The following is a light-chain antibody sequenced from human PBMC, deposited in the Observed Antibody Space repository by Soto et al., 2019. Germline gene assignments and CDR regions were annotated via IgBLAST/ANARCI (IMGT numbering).Light chain of an antibody. Sequence: DIQMTQSPSSLSASVGDRVTITCRASQSISSYLNWYQQKPGKAPKLLIYAASILQSGAPSRFSGSGSGTDFTLTISSLQPEDFATYYCQQTSSNPRGTFGQGTKVEIK. CDR3: QQTSSNPRGT. J-gene: IGKJ1*01. V-gene: IGKV1-39*01. CDR2: AAS. CDR1: QSISSY.